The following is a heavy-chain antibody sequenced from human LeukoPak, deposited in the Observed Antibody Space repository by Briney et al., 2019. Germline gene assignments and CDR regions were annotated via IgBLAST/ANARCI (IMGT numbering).Heavy chain of an antibody. D-gene: IGHD4/OR15-4a*01. CDR2: IWYDGSND. J-gene: IGHJ4*02. CDR3: VRSGTNYAPDY. V-gene: IGHV3-33*03. CDR1: KFTFSGYG. Sequence: QPGRSLRLSCAASKFTFSGYGMHWVRQAPGKGLEWVAVIWYDGSNDYYADSVKGRFTISRDNSKSTLYLQMNSLRAEDTAVYYCVRSGTNYAPDYWGQGTQVTVSS.